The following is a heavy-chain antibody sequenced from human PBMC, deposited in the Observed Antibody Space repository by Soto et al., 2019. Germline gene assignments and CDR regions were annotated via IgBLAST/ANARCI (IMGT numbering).Heavy chain of an antibody. J-gene: IGHJ4*02. CDR3: ARHRHEVITFGGVIVHPIDY. Sequence: GESLKISCKGSGYSFTSYWIGWVRQMPGKGLEWMGIIYPGDSDTRYSPSFQGQVTISADKSISTAYLQWSSLKASDTAMYYCARHRHEVITFGGVIVHPIDYWGQGTLVTVSS. V-gene: IGHV5-51*01. D-gene: IGHD3-16*02. CDR1: GYSFTSYW. CDR2: IYPGDSDT.